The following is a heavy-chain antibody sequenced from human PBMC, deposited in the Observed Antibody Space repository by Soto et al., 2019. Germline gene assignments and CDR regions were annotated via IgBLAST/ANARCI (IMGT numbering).Heavy chain of an antibody. Sequence: GGSLRLSCAASGFTFSSYAMSWVRQAPGKGLEWVSTISSSGTSTYYADSVKGRFPISRDNSKNTLYLQMNSLRAEDTAVYYCAKWIAARPDYYYYMDVWGKGTTVTVSS. CDR2: ISSSGTST. J-gene: IGHJ6*03. CDR1: GFTFSSYA. D-gene: IGHD6-6*01. CDR3: AKWIAARPDYYYYMDV. V-gene: IGHV3-23*01.